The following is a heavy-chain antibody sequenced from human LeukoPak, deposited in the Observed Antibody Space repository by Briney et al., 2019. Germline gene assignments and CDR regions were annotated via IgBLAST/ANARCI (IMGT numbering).Heavy chain of an antibody. Sequence: GGSLRLSCAASGSTFSSYAMSWVRQAPGKGLEWVSTISGSGAYTYYADSVKGRFTISRDNSKNTLYLQMNSLRAEDTAVYYCAKYFASGSYYKLPHWGQGTLVTVSS. J-gene: IGHJ1*01. CDR3: AKYFASGSYYKLPH. V-gene: IGHV3-23*01. CDR2: ISGSGAYT. D-gene: IGHD3-10*01. CDR1: GSTFSSYA.